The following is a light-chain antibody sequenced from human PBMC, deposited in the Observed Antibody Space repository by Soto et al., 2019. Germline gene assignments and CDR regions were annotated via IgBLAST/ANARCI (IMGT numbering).Light chain of an antibody. Sequence: LTQPASVSLSPGQSITISCTGSGRDIGAYDYVSWYQQHPGKAPKLLIYGVNNRPSGVSYRFSASKSAFTASLTISGLQAEDEAHYYCSSYTTSYFYVFGPGTKVTVL. CDR3: SSYTTSYFYV. V-gene: IGLV2-14*01. CDR1: GRDIGAYDY. CDR2: GVN. J-gene: IGLJ1*01.